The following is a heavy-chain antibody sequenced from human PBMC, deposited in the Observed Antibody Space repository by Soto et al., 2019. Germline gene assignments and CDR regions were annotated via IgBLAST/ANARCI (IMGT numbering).Heavy chain of an antibody. Sequence: PGGSLRLSCAASGFTFSSYSMYWVRQAPGKGLEWVSSISSSSSYIYYADSVKGRFTISRDNAKNSLYLQMNSLRAEDTAVYYCARWTTHNYYDSSGYYYVDYWGQGTLVTVSS. D-gene: IGHD3-22*01. CDR2: ISSSSSYI. V-gene: IGHV3-21*01. CDR3: ARWTTHNYYDSSGYYYVDY. J-gene: IGHJ4*02. CDR1: GFTFSSYS.